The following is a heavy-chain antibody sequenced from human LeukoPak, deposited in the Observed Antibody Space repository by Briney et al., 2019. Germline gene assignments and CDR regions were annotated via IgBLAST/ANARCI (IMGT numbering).Heavy chain of an antibody. J-gene: IGHJ4*02. CDR3: AREEYYSDNSGYYPDF. Sequence: SSQTLSLTCAVSGGSISSGGYSWSWIRQPAGKGLEWIGRIYTSGSTNYSPSLKSRVTISVDTSKNQFSLKLSSVTAADTAVYYCAREEYYSDNSGYYPDFWGQGTLVTVSS. D-gene: IGHD3-22*01. V-gene: IGHV4-61*02. CDR2: IYTSGST. CDR1: GGSISSGGYS.